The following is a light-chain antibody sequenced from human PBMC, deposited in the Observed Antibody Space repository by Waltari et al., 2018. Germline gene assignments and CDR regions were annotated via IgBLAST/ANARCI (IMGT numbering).Light chain of an antibody. CDR2: KCN. CDR3: SSYTRRSYWV. J-gene: IGLJ3*02. CDR1: SSDVGFYDF. V-gene: IGLV2-14*01. Sequence: QSALTQPASVSGSPGQSITISCTGTSSDVGFYDFVSWFQQHPAKAPHVMFYKCNNRPSGVSHPFSGSKSANTASLTISGLQAEDEADYYCSSYTRRSYWVFGGGTQLTVL.